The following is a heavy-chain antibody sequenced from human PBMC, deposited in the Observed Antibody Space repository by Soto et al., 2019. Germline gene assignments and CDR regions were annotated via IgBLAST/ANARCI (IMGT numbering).Heavy chain of an antibody. Sequence: QVQLVQSGAEVKKPGASVKVSCKASGYTFTSYGISWVRQAPGQGLEWMGWISAYNGNTNYAQKLQGRVTMTTDTXTXXXXXXXXXXXXXXXXXXXXXXXXXXXXYWGQGTLVTVSS. V-gene: IGHV1-18*01. J-gene: IGHJ4*02. CDR2: ISAYNGNT. CDR1: GYTFTSYG. CDR3: XXXXXXXXY.